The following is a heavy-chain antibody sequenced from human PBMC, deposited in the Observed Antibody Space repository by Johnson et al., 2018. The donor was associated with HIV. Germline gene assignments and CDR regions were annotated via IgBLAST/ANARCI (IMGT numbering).Heavy chain of an antibody. V-gene: IGHV3-66*01. D-gene: IGHD5-24*01. CDR3: ARACRDGYTCDVYDI. CDR1: GFTVSSYY. J-gene: IGHJ3*02. CDR2: FFGGDGT. Sequence: VQLVESGGGLVQPGGSLRLSCAASGFTVSSYYMTWVRQAPGKGLEWVSVFFGGDGTYYADSVRGRYLISRDNSKNTLYLQMNSLRAEETGVYYCARACRDGYTCDVYDIWGQGTMVTVSS.